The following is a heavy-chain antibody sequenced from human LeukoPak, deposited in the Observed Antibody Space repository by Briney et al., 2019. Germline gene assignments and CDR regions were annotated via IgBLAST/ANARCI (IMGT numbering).Heavy chain of an antibody. CDR1: GFTFSSYG. J-gene: IGHJ4*02. D-gene: IGHD2-2*01. CDR2: IWYDGSNK. CDR3: ARDWLIVVPAAIGY. Sequence: GGSLRPSCAASGFTFSSYGMHWVRQAPGKGLEWVAVIWYDGSNKYYADSVKGRFTISRDNSKNTLYLQMNSLRAEDTAVYYCARDWLIVVPAAIGYWGQGTLVTVSS. V-gene: IGHV3-33*01.